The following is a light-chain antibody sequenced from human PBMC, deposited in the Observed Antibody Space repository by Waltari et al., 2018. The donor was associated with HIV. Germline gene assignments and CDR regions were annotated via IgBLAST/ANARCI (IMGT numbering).Light chain of an antibody. J-gene: IGLJ3*02. CDR3: SSYTTRSTPDPNWV. Sequence: QSALTQPASVSGSPGQSITISCTGTSSNVGGYHYVSWYQQHPGKAPKLMLFEVSKRPSGFSNRFSGSKSVNTASLTISGLQAEDEADYYCSSYTTRSTPDPNWVFGGGTKLTVL. V-gene: IGLV2-14*01. CDR2: EVS. CDR1: SSNVGGYHY.